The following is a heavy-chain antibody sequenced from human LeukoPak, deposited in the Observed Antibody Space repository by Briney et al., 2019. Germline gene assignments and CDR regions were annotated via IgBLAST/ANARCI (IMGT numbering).Heavy chain of an antibody. CDR1: GGSISSSSYY. J-gene: IGHJ5*02. Sequence: SETLSLTCTVSGGSISSSSYYWGWIRQPPGKGLEWIGSIYYSGSTYYNPSLKSRVTISVDTSKNQFSLKLSSVTAADTAVYYCARLLYCSGGSCPHEGWFDPWGQGTLVTVSS. D-gene: IGHD2-15*01. CDR2: IYYSGST. CDR3: ARLLYCSGGSCPHEGWFDP. V-gene: IGHV4-39*01.